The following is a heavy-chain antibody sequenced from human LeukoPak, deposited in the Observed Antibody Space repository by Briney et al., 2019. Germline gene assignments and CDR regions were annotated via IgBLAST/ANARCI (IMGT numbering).Heavy chain of an antibody. CDR1: GGTFSRYA. D-gene: IGHD4-17*01. J-gene: IGHJ4*02. CDR2: IIPIFGTA. V-gene: IGHV1-69*13. Sequence: ASVTVSCKASGGTFSRYAVSWVRQAPGQGLEWMGGIIPIFGTANYAQKFQGRVTITADESTSTAYMELSSLRSEDTAVYYCARFGGTVTEKHFDYWGQGTLVTVSS. CDR3: ARFGGTVTEKHFDY.